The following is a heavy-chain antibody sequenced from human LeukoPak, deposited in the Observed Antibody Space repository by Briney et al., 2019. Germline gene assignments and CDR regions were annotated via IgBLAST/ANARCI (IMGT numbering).Heavy chain of an antibody. V-gene: IGHV3-53*01. CDR2: IYSGGST. CDR1: GFTVSSNY. Sequence: PGGSLRLSCAASGFTVSSNYMSWVRQAPGKGLEWVSVIYSGGSTYYADSVKGRFTISRDNSKNSLYLQMNSLRAEDTAVYYCARVCTATDDAFDIWGQGTMVTVSS. J-gene: IGHJ3*02. D-gene: IGHD5-18*01. CDR3: ARVCTATDDAFDI.